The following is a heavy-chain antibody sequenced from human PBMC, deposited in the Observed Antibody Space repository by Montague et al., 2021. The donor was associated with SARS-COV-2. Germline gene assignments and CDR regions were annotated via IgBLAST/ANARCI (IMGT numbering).Heavy chain of an antibody. CDR2: IFHGGTI. J-gene: IGHJ6*02. Sequence: SETLSLTCRVSGDSISTSTWWTWVRQTPGKGLEWIGEIFHGGTINYNPSLKSRVSISVDKSNNQFSLRLSSLIAADTAVYYRATLSRRTAAGTRDYFGLDVWGQGTTVVVSS. CDR3: ATLSRRTAAGTRDYFGLDV. CDR1: GDSISTSTW. V-gene: IGHV4-4*02. D-gene: IGHD6-13*01.